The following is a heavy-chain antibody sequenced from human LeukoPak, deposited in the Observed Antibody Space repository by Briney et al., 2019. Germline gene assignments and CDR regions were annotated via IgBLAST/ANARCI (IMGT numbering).Heavy chain of an antibody. CDR3: ARLAAAGWFDP. Sequence: SETLSLTCTVPGGSISSGSYYWSWIRQPAGKGLEWIGRIYTSGSTNYNPSLKSRVTMSVDTSKNQFSLKLSSVTAADTAVYYCARLAAAGWFDPWGQGTLVTVSS. CDR2: IYTSGST. V-gene: IGHV4-61*02. D-gene: IGHD6-13*01. CDR1: GGSISSGSYY. J-gene: IGHJ5*02.